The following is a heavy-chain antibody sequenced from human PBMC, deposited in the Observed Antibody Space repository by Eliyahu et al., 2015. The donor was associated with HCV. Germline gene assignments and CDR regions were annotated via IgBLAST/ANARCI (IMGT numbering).Heavy chain of an antibody. J-gene: IGHJ4*02. CDR3: AAGGGYSYNPSQFDY. Sequence: QVQLVQSGAEVKKPGSSVKVXCKASGGTFSSYTIXXVRQAPGQGLEWMGRIIPILGIANYAQKFQGRVTITADKSTSTAYMELSSLRSEDTAVYYCAAGGGYSYNPSQFDYWGQGTLVTVSS. CDR1: GGTFSSYT. CDR2: IIPILGIA. D-gene: IGHD5-18*01. V-gene: IGHV1-69*02.